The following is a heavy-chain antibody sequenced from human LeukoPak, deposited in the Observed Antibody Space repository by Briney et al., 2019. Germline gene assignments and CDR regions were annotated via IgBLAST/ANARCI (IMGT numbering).Heavy chain of an antibody. CDR2: ISSSGSTI. CDR1: GFTFSDYY. Sequence: PGGSLRLSCAASGFTFSDYYMSWIRQAPGKGLEWVSYISSSGSTIYYADSVKGRFTISRDNAKNSLNLQMNSLRAEDTAVYYCARESPRDGYNSYYFDYWGQGTLVTVSS. CDR3: ARESPRDGYNSYYFDY. V-gene: IGHV3-11*04. J-gene: IGHJ4*02. D-gene: IGHD5-24*01.